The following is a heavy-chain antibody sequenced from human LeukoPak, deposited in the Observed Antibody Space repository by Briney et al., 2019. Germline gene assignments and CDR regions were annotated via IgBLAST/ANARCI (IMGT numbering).Heavy chain of an antibody. CDR1: GFTFGDYA. J-gene: IGHJ4*02. V-gene: IGHV3-49*03. D-gene: IGHD4-23*01. CDR2: IRAKTYGGTT. CDR3: ARAEYGSNAGGF. Sequence: PGRSLRLSCTASGFTFGDYAMSWFRQAPGKGLEWVGFIRAKTYGGTTQYAASVKDRLTISRDDSKSIAYLQMNSLKTEDTAVYYCARAEYGSNAGGFWGQGTLVTVSS.